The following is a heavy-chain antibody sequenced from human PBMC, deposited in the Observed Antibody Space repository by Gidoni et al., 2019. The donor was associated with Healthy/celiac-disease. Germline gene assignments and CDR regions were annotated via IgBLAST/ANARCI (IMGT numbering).Heavy chain of an antibody. V-gene: IGHV1-18*04. CDR2: ISAYNGNT. Sequence: QVQLVQSGAEVKKPAASVKVSCKASGYTFTSYGISWGRQAPGQGLEWMGWISAYNGNTNYAQKLQGRVTMTTDTSTSTAYMELRSLRSDDTAVYYCARGRYYYDSSLDAFDIWGQGTMVTVSS. J-gene: IGHJ3*02. CDR3: ARGRYYYDSSLDAFDI. D-gene: IGHD3-22*01. CDR1: GYTFTSYG.